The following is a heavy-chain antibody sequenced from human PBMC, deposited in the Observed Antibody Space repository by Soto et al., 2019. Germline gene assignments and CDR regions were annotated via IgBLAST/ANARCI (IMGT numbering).Heavy chain of an antibody. V-gene: IGHV1-46*03. CDR3: ARNLEQQLPKQYYYGMDV. D-gene: IGHD6-13*01. CDR2: INPSGGST. Sequence: ASVKVSCKAPGYTLTSYYMHWVRQAPGQGLEWMGIINPSGGSTNYAQKFQGRVTMTRDTSTSTVYMELSSLRSEDTAVYYCARNLEQQLPKQYYYGMDVWGQGTTVTVSS. CDR1: GYTLTSYY. J-gene: IGHJ6*02.